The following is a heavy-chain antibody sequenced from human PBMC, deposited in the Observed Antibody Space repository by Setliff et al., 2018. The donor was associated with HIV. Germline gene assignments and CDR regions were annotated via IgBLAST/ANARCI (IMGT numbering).Heavy chain of an antibody. CDR3: ARVLLITNAVYGVVSNRFDP. Sequence: GGSLRLSCVGSGFMFNDYGMSWVRQAPGKGLEWVAGISWDGIKTTYGDSVRGRFTISRDNVEKSVYLQMNRLRNEDTARYYCARVLLITNAVYGVVSNRFDPWGRGTLVTVSS. CDR1: GFMFNDYG. J-gene: IGHJ5*02. D-gene: IGHD3-3*01. V-gene: IGHV3-20*04. CDR2: ISWDGIKT.